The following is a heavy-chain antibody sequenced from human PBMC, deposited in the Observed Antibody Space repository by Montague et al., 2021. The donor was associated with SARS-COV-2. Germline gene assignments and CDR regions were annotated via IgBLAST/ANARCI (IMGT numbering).Heavy chain of an antibody. Sequence: SLRLSCAASGFTFSSYAMSWLRQAPGKGLEWVSGISSSGGHTYYADSVKGRSTISRDNSKNTLYLQMNSLGAEDTAVYYCAKDRGGNSDWYFDLWGRGTLVIGSS. CDR2: ISSSGGHT. CDR3: AKDRGGNSDWYFDL. J-gene: IGHJ2*01. V-gene: IGHV3-23*01. CDR1: GFTFSSYA. D-gene: IGHD4-23*01.